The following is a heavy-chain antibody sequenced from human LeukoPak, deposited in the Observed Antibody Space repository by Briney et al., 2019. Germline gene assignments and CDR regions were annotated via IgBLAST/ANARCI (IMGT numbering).Heavy chain of an antibody. CDR1: GYSFTSYW. CDR2: IYPRDSGT. D-gene: IGHD2-2*01. CDR3: ARGYCSTSSCSFFDI. J-gene: IGHJ4*02. Sequence: RGESLKISCKGSGYSFTSYWIGWVRQMPGKGLEWMGVIYPRDSGTRYSPSFHGQVTISADRSISTAYLQRSSLKASDTAMYYCARGYCSTSSCSFFDIWGQGTLVTVSS. V-gene: IGHV5-51*01.